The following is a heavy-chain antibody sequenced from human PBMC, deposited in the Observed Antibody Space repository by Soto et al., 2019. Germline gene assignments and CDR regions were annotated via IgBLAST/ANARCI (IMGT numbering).Heavy chain of an antibody. V-gene: IGHV3-23*01. CDR1: GFTFSSYA. CDR3: AKDLPRHYYDSSGYGLDY. J-gene: IGHJ4*02. Sequence: GGSLRLSCAASGFTFSSYAMSWVRQAPGKGLEWVSAISGSGGSTYYADSVKGRFTISRDNSKNTLYLQMNSLRAEDTAVYYCAKDLPRHYYDSSGYGLDYWGQGTLVTVSS. CDR2: ISGSGGST. D-gene: IGHD3-22*01.